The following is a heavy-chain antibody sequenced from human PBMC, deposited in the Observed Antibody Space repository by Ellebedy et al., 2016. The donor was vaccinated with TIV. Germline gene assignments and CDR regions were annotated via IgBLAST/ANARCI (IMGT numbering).Heavy chain of an antibody. D-gene: IGHD3-22*01. CDR1: GFPFSSLW. Sequence: GESLKIPCAAPGFPFSSLWMPRVRQVPGKGLEWVARVDHDGSRTNYADTLRGRFTISRDNAKNKLSLEMNNLRAEDTALYFCARGALYESSGADYWGQGTLVTVSP. V-gene: IGHV3-74*01. CDR2: VDHDGSRT. J-gene: IGHJ4*02. CDR3: ARGALYESSGADY.